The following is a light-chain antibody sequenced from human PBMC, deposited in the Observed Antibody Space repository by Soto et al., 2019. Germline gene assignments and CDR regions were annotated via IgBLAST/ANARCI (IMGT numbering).Light chain of an antibody. J-gene: IGKJ4*01. Sequence: VLTQSPVTLSSSSGKKAHLFCXASQSVRNCLAWYQQKPGQAPRLLIYGASSRATGIPDRFSGSGSGTDFTLTISSLQSEDFAVFYCQQYDNWPLTFGGGTKVDIK. CDR3: QQYDNWPLT. V-gene: IGKV3D-15*01. CDR1: QSVRNC. CDR2: GAS.